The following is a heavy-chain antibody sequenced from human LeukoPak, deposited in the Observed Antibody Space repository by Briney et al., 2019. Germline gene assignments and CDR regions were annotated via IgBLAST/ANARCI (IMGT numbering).Heavy chain of an antibody. CDR3: ARARPQWIFEENRFDP. CDR2: ISAYNGNT. CDR1: GYTFTSYG. D-gene: IGHD3-3*01. Sequence: GASVKVSCKASGYTFTSYGISWLRQAPGQGLEWMGWISAYNGNTNYAQKLQGRVTMTTDTSTSTACMELRSLRSDDTAVYYCARARPQWIFEENRFDPWGQGTLVTVSS. J-gene: IGHJ5*02. V-gene: IGHV1-18*01.